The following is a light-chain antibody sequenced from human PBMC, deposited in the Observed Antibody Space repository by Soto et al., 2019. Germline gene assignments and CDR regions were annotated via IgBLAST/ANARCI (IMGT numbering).Light chain of an antibody. CDR2: AAS. V-gene: IGKV1-9*01. Sequence: IQFTQSPSSLSASVGDRVTITCRASQGINSFLAWYQQKPGKPPKLLIYAASTLQSGVPSRFSGSGSGTDFTLTISSLQPEDFETYYCQQLERYPSTFGGGTKVDIK. CDR3: QQLERYPST. J-gene: IGKJ4*01. CDR1: QGINSF.